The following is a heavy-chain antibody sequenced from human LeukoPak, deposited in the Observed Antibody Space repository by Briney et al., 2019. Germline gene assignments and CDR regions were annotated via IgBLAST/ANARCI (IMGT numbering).Heavy chain of an antibody. D-gene: IGHD3-22*01. Sequence: PGGSLRLSCAASGFTFSTYWMTWVRQAPGKGLEWVSAISGSGGSTYYADSVKGRFTISRDNSKNTLYLQMNSLRAEDTAVYYCAKDSSGYLHYFDYWGQGTLVTVSS. J-gene: IGHJ4*02. CDR1: GFTFSTYW. CDR2: ISGSGGST. V-gene: IGHV3-23*01. CDR3: AKDSSGYLHYFDY.